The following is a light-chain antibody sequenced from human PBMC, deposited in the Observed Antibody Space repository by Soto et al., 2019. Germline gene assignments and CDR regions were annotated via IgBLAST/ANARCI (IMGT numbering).Light chain of an antibody. J-gene: IGKJ1*01. CDR1: ERISTW. CDR3: QQYRGYSWT. V-gene: IGKV1-5*03. Sequence: DIQMTQSPSTLSAFVGDRVTITCRASERISTWLAWYQQKPGKPPKLMISKASTLESGVPSRFSGSGSGTDFTLTISGLQPEDAAIYYCQQYRGYSWTFGQGTKVE. CDR2: KAS.